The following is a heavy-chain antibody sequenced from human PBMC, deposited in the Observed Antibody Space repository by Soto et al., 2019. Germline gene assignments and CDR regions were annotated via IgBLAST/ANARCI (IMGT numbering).Heavy chain of an antibody. V-gene: IGHV1-18*01. CDR1: GGTFSSYA. J-gene: IGHJ4*02. D-gene: IGHD3-22*01. CDR2: ISAYNGNT. CDR3: ARDYDRGYFDY. Sequence: GASVKVSCKASGGTFSSYAISWVRQAPGQGLEWMGWISAYNGNTNYAQNLQGRVTMTTDTSMTTAYMELRSLRSDDTAVYYCARDYDRGYFDYWGQGTLVTVSS.